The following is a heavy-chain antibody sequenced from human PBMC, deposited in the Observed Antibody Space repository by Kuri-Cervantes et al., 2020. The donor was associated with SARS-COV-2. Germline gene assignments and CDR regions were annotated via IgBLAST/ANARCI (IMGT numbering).Heavy chain of an antibody. CDR1: GYSFTSYW. CDR2: IDPSDSYT. Sequence: GGSLRLSCKGSGYSFTSYWISWVRQMPGKGLEWMGRIDPSDSYTNYSPSFQGHVTISADKSISTAYLQWSSLKASDTAMYYCASPTSVDYYYGMDVWGQGTTVTVSS. V-gene: IGHV5-10-1*01. J-gene: IGHJ6*02. CDR3: ASPTSVDYYYGMDV.